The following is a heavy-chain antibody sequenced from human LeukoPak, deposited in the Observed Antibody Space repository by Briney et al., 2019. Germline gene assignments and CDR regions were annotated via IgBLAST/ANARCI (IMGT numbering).Heavy chain of an antibody. CDR3: AKARGATYGTYYFDY. J-gene: IGHJ4*02. CDR1: GFTFTDYS. Sequence: GGSLRLSCAASGFTFTDYSMSWIRQTPGKGLEWVASLGSSGANKYYADSVKGRFSISRDNSRDTVSLQMNSLRAEDTAVYYCAKARGATYGTYYFDYWGQGTLVTVSS. CDR2: LGSSGANK. D-gene: IGHD4/OR15-4a*01. V-gene: IGHV3-23*01.